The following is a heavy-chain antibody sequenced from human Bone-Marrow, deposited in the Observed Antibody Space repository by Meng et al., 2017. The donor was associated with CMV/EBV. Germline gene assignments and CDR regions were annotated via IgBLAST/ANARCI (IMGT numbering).Heavy chain of an antibody. CDR3: ARDHGDTAFDY. CDR2: IIPIFGTA. V-gene: IGHV1-69*12. D-gene: IGHD5-18*01. Sequence: VRPWQSGAGVKKPGSTAKVSCKASGGTFSSYAISWVRQAPGQGLEWMGGIIPIFGTANYAQKFQGRVTITADESTSTAYMELSSLRSEDTAVYYCARDHGDTAFDYWGQGTLVTVSS. CDR1: GGTFSSYA. J-gene: IGHJ4*02.